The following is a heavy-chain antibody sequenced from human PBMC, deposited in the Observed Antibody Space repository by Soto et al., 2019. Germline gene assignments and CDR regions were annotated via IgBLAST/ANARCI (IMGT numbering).Heavy chain of an antibody. Sequence: PWETLALTCTVSGGSISSGDYYWSWIRQPPGKGLEWIGYIYYSGSTYYNPSLKSRVTISVDTSKNQFSLRLSSVTAADTAVYYCARGSGGSVGTTDYWGQGTLVTVSS. CDR1: GGSISSGDYY. D-gene: IGHD1-1*01. CDR3: ARGSGGSVGTTDY. V-gene: IGHV4-30-4*01. CDR2: IYYSGST. J-gene: IGHJ4*02.